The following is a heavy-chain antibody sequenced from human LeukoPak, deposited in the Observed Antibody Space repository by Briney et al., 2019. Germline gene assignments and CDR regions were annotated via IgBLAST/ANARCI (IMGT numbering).Heavy chain of an antibody. CDR1: GFTFNNYW. D-gene: IGHD4-23*01. CDR2: IDFDGSIT. Sequence: GGSQRLSCAASGFTFNNYWMHWVRQAPGKGLLWVSRIDFDGSITNYADSVKGRFTISRDNAKSSLSLQMNSLRAEDTAVYYCARDLDYGGRGLDSWGQGTLVIVSS. CDR3: ARDLDYGGRGLDS. J-gene: IGHJ4*02. V-gene: IGHV3-74*01.